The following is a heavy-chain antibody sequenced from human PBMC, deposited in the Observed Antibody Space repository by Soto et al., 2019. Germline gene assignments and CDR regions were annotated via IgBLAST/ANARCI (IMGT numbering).Heavy chain of an antibody. Sequence: EVPLVESGGGLVQPGGSLRLSCAASGFTFSDHYMDWVRQAPGKGLEWVGRSKNKAESYTTEYAASVKGRFTIAIDGSKKSMFLQMNSLKTGATAVYYCTVWGSWNDFGGAWGQVILVTVSS. CDR2: SKNKAESYTT. J-gene: IGHJ4*02. CDR3: TVWGSWNDFGGA. CDR1: GFTFSDHY. D-gene: IGHD3-16*01. V-gene: IGHV3-72*01.